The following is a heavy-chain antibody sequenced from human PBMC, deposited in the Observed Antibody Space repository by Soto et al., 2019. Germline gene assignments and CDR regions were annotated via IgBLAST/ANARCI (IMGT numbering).Heavy chain of an antibody. CDR3: ARVLITSGPLEYSFGY. J-gene: IGHJ4*02. Sequence: SETLSLTCSVSGGNIRRSDSYWTWVRQGPGKGLEWIAYISDSGRTDYNPSLKSRATISIDTSKNVFFLNLSSVTAADTAVYFCARVLITSGPLEYSFGYWGPGSLVTVSS. CDR2: ISDSGRT. V-gene: IGHV4-31*03. CDR1: GGNIRRSDSY. D-gene: IGHD3-16*01.